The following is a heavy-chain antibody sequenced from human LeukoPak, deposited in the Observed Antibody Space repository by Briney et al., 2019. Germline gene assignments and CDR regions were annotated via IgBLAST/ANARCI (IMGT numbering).Heavy chain of an antibody. CDR2: IYYSGST. CDR3: ARGVRFDY. CDR1: GGSISSYY. J-gene: IGHJ4*02. V-gene: IGHV4-59*12. Sequence: SETLSPTCTVSGGSISSYYWSWIRQPPGKGLEWIGYIYYSGSTNYNPSLKSRVTISVDTSKNQFSLKLSSVTAADTAVYYCARGVRFDYWGQGTLVTVSS.